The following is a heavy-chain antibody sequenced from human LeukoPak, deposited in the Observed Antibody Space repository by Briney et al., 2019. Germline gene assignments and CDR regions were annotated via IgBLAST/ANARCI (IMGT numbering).Heavy chain of an antibody. CDR2: ISYDGSNK. V-gene: IGHV3-30*18. CDR3: AKPGAYYDSSGFPDY. J-gene: IGHJ4*02. CDR1: GFTFSSYG. D-gene: IGHD3-22*01. Sequence: PGGSLRLSCAASGFTFSSYGMQWVRQAPGKGLEWVAAISYDGSNKYYADSVKGRFTISRDNSKNTLYLQMNSLRAEDTAVYYGAKPGAYYDSSGFPDYWGKGTLVTVSS.